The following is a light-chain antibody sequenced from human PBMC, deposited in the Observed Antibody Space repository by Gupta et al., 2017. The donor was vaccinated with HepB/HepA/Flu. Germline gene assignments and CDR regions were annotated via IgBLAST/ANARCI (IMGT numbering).Light chain of an antibody. Sequence: NVMLTQPHPVSESPGTTVTTYCTRSGGSIASNYVQWYQQRPGSAPTTVLAEDNQRPSGVPERFSGSIDSSSNSATLTISGLKAEDEADYYCQSYDSSAGVFGGGTKLTVL. J-gene: IGLJ3*02. CDR1: GGSIASNY. CDR2: EDN. CDR3: QSYDSSAGV. V-gene: IGLV6-57*03.